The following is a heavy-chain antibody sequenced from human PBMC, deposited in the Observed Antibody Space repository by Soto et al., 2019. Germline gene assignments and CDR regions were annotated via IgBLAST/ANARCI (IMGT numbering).Heavy chain of an antibody. CDR3: ARGPYIGSYTHFEY. V-gene: IGHV1-69*17. CDR2: IVPFLGIT. Sequence: QVQLVQSGAEVKRPESSVKVSCKASGGNFRSDATNWVRQAPEQGLEWMGGIVPFLGITNNAEKFQGRLTIIADTSADTVYMDLSDLRSDDTAVYYCARGPYIGSYTHFEYWGQGTLITVS. D-gene: IGHD2-15*01. J-gene: IGHJ4*02. CDR1: GGNFRSDA.